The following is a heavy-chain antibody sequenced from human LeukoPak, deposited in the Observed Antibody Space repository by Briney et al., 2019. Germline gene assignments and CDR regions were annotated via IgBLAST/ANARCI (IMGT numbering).Heavy chain of an antibody. CDR1: GGTFSSYT. CDR3: ARDYYDSSGYYYFDY. J-gene: IGHJ4*02. CDR2: IIPILGIA. V-gene: IGHV1-69*04. Sequence: SVKVSCKASGGTFSSYTISWVRQAPGQGLEWMGRIIPILGIANYAQKFQGRVTITADKSTSTAYKELSSLRSEDTAVYYCARDYYDSSGYYYFDYWGQGTLVTVSS. D-gene: IGHD3-22*01.